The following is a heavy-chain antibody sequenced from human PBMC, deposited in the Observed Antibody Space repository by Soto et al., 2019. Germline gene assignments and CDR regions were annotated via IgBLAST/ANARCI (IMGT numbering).Heavy chain of an antibody. CDR3: AKDYSSWPYYFDY. J-gene: IGHJ4*02. Sequence: GGSLRLSCVASGFTFSSYAMSWVRQAPGKGLEWVSAISGSGGSTYYADSAKGRFTISRDNSKNTLYLQMNSLRAEDTAVYYSAKDYSSWPYYFDYWGQGTLVTVSS. D-gene: IGHD6-13*01. V-gene: IGHV3-23*01. CDR1: GFTFSSYA. CDR2: ISGSGGST.